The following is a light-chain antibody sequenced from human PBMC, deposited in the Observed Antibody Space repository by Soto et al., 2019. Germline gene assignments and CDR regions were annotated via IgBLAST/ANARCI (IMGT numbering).Light chain of an antibody. CDR1: QTISSW. V-gene: IGKV1-5*03. CDR3: QQYNSYWT. J-gene: IGKJ1*01. CDR2: RAS. Sequence: DIQMSQSASTLSASGGARVSLXCRASQTISSWLAWYQQKPGKAPKLLIYRASSLESGVPSRFSGSGSGTEFTLTISSLQPDDFATYYCQQYNSYWTFGQGTKVDIK.